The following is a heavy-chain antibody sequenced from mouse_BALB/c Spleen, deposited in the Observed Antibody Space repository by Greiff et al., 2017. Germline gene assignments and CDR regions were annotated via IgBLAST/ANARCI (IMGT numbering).Heavy chain of an antibody. CDR3: ACRVQDY. CDR2: IHYSGST. V-gene: IGHV3-1*02. CDR1: GYSFTSGYS. Sequence: VQLKQSGPDLVKPSQSLSLTCTVTGYSFTSGYSWYGLRPPPGNKLEWTGYIHYSGSTNYNPSLKSRISITRDTSKNQFFLQLNSVTAEDTATYYCACRVQDYWGQGTTLTVSA. J-gene: IGHJ2*01. D-gene: IGHD6-1*01.